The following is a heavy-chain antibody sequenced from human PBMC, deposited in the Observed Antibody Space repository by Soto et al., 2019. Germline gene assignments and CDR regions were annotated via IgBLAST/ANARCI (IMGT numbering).Heavy chain of an antibody. CDR2: ISSSSSYI. V-gene: IGHV3-21*01. CDR3: ARDSGTIFGVVIPFDP. CDR1: GFTFSSYS. J-gene: IGHJ5*02. Sequence: EVQLVESGGGLVKHGGSLRLSCAASGFTFSSYSMNWVRQAPGKGLEWVSSISSSSSYIYYADSVKGRFTISRDNAKNSLYLQMNSLRAEDTAVYYCARDSGTIFGVVIPFDPWGQGTLVTVSS. D-gene: IGHD3-3*01.